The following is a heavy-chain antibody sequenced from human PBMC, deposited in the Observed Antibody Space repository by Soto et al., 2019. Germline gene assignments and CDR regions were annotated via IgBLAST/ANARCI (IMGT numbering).Heavy chain of an antibody. D-gene: IGHD5-18*01. J-gene: IGHJ4*02. V-gene: IGHV1-18*01. CDR2: VSPYNANT. CDR1: GYTFIDYG. Sequence: ASVKVSCKASGYTFIDYGISWARQAPGQGLEWMGWVSPYNANTNYAQKLQGRVTMTTDTSTSTAYMEVRSLRSDDTAVYYCARDRGERTCARGYSYGPDTYHFVSWGQGSLVTVSS. CDR3: ARDRGERTCARGYSYGPDTYHFVS.